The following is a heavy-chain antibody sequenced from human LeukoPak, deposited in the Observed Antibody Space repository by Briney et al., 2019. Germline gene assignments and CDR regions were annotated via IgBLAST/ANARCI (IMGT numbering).Heavy chain of an antibody. Sequence: PSETLSLTCAVYGGSFSGYYWSWIRQPPGKGLEWIGEINHSGSTNYNPSLKSRVTISVDTSKNQFSLKLSSVTAADTAVYYCARVLKGGIVATIEYYFDYWGQGTLVTVSS. V-gene: IGHV4-34*01. J-gene: IGHJ4*02. CDR3: ARVLKGGIVATIEYYFDY. CDR1: GGSFSGYY. D-gene: IGHD5-12*01. CDR2: INHSGST.